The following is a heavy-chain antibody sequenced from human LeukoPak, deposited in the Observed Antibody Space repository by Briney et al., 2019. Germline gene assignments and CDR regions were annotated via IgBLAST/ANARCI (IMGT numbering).Heavy chain of an antibody. CDR1: GFSFEEYA. CDR2: ISWNSGNI. Sequence: PGRSLRLSCAASGFSFEEYAMHWVRQAPRKGLEWVSGISWNSGNIAYADSVKGRFTISRDNAKNSLYLQMNSLRAEDMALYYCAKATCSGGNCYYTAFDIWGQGTVVTVSS. CDR3: AKATCSGGNCYYTAFDI. V-gene: IGHV3-9*03. J-gene: IGHJ3*02. D-gene: IGHD2-15*01.